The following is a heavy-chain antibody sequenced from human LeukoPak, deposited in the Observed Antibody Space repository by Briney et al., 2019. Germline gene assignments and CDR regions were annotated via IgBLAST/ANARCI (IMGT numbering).Heavy chain of an antibody. CDR1: GYTFTGYY. Sequence: ASVKVSCKASGYTFTGYYMHWVRQAPGQGLEWMGWINPNSGGTNYAQKFQGRVTMTRDTSISTAYMELSRLRSDDTAVYYCARDGVLPWFRELFSFDYWGQGTLVTVSS. CDR2: INPNSGGT. D-gene: IGHD3-10*01. J-gene: IGHJ4*02. V-gene: IGHV1-2*02. CDR3: ARDGVLPWFRELFSFDY.